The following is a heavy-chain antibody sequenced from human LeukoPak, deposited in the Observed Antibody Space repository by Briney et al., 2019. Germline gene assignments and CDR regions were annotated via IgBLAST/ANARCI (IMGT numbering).Heavy chain of an antibody. D-gene: IGHD2-2*01. CDR3: ARGGAEYCTSTKCHPVYGMDV. V-gene: IGHV3-74*01. J-gene: IGHJ6*02. Sequence: GGSLRLSCAASGFTLSMYWMPWVRQVPGKGLVWVSNIDYNGRATHYADSVKGRFTVSRDNAKNSLYLQMDNLTVEDTAVYYCARGGAEYCTSTKCHPVYGMDVWGQGTTVTVSS. CDR1: GFTLSMYW. CDR2: IDYNGRAT.